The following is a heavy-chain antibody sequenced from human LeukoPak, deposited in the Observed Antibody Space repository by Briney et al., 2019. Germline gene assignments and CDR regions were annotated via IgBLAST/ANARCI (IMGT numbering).Heavy chain of an antibody. CDR2: IYTSGST. V-gene: IGHV4-61*02. CDR3: ARDRIVVVPAAKISYYYYYMDV. J-gene: IGHJ6*03. D-gene: IGHD2-2*01. Sequence: SETLSLTCTVSGGSISSGSYYWSWIRQPAGKGLEWIGRIYTSGSTNYNPSLKSRVTISVGTSKNQFSLKLSSVTAADTAVYYCARDRIVVVPAAKISYYYYYMDVWGKGTTVTVSS. CDR1: GGSISSGSYY.